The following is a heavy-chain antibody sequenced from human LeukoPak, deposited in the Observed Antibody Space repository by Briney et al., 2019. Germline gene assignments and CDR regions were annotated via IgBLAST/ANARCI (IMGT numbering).Heavy chain of an antibody. CDR3: PRERYFDWSFDY. D-gene: IGHD3-9*01. V-gene: IGHV4-59*08. J-gene: IGHJ4*02. CDR2: IYYSGST. Sequence: SETLSLTCTVSGGSISSYYWSWIRQPPGKGLEWIGYIYYSGSTNYNPSLKSRVTISVDTSKNQFSLKLSSVTAADTAVYYCPRERYFDWSFDYWGQGTLVTVSS. CDR1: GGSISSYY.